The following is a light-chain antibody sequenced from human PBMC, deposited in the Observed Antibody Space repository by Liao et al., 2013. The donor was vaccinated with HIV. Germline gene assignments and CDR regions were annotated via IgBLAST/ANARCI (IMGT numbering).Light chain of an antibody. Sequence: SYELTQPPSVSVSPGQTASITCSGDALPKVYTYWYQQKPGQAPELVIYKDSERPSGIPERFSGSSSGTTVTLTISGVQAEDEADYYCQSADSSGYVIFGGGTKLTVL. V-gene: IGLV3-25*03. J-gene: IGLJ2*01. CDR3: QSADSSGYVI. CDR1: ALPKVY. CDR2: KDS.